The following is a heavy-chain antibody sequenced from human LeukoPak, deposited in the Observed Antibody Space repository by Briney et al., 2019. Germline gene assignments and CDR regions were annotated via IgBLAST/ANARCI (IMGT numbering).Heavy chain of an antibody. CDR2: ISGSGGST. Sequence: GGSLRLSCAASGFTFSSYAMSCVRQAPGKGLEWVSAISGSGGSTYYEGSVKGRLTISRDTSKNKLYLQMNSLRAEDTAVYHCAKFDYGDYWGQGTLVTVSS. CDR1: GFTFSSYA. J-gene: IGHJ4*02. D-gene: IGHD3-16*01. V-gene: IGHV3-23*01. CDR3: AKFDYGDY.